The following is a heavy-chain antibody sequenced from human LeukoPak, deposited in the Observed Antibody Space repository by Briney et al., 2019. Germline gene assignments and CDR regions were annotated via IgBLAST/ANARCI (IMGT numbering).Heavy chain of an antibody. CDR3: ARVDGDFVFDY. J-gene: IGHJ4*02. CDR2: IYYSGST. V-gene: IGHV4-39*07. D-gene: IGHD4-17*01. CDR1: GGSISSSSYY. Sequence: SETLSLTCTVPGGSISSSSYYWGWIRQPPGKGLEWIGSIYYSGSTYYNPSLKSRVTISVDTSKNQFSLKLSSVTAADTAVYYCARVDGDFVFDYWGQGTLVTVSS.